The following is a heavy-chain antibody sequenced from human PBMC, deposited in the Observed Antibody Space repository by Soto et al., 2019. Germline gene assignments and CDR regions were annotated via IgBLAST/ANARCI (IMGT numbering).Heavy chain of an antibody. CDR2: ISAYNGNT. CDR1: GYTFTSCG. J-gene: IGHJ6*02. V-gene: IGHV1-18*01. Sequence: ASVKVSCKASGYTFTSCGISWVRQAPGQGLEWMGWISAYNGNTNYAQKLQGRVTMTTDTSTSTAYMELRSLRSDDTAVYYCARDSAHNXRIVVVPAAISYYGMDVWGQGTTVTVSS. CDR3: ARDSAHNXRIVVVPAAISYYGMDV. D-gene: IGHD2-2*01.